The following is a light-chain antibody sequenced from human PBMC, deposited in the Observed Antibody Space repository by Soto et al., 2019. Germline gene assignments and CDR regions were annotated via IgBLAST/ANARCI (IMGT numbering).Light chain of an antibody. CDR3: QQSYNSHPT. V-gene: IGKV1-39*01. J-gene: IGKJ1*01. CDR2: SAS. CDR1: QDISNY. Sequence: DIQMTQSPSSLFASVGDRVTITCQATQDISNYLHWYQQKIGKGPKVLIYSASSIQSGVPSRFNGSGSGTDFTLTISNLQPEDSATYYCQQSYNSHPTFGQGTKVDNK.